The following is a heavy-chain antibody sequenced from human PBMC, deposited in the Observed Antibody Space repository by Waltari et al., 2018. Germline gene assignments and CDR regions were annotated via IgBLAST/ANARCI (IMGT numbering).Heavy chain of an antibody. CDR1: GSTFSTYT. D-gene: IGHD5-12*01. CDR3: ARGVSITETPWFAY. J-gene: IGHJ4*02. V-gene: IGHV3-21*02. Sequence: EVQLVESGGGLVKPGGSLRLSCATSGSTFSTYTMNWVRQAPGKGLEWVSSISSSSSNRYYADSVKGRFTISRDNAKNSMYMQLNSLRVEDTAIYYCARGVSITETPWFAYWGQGTLVTVSS. CDR2: ISSSSSNR.